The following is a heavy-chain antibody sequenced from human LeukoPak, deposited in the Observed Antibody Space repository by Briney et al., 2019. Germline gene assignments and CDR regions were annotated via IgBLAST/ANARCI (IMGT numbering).Heavy chain of an antibody. CDR2: IYYSGST. CDR1: GGSLSGYY. V-gene: IGHV4-34*01. CDR3: ARGHDYGDYVSETIFDY. J-gene: IGHJ4*02. D-gene: IGHD4-17*01. Sequence: SETLSLTCAVYGGSLSGYYWSWIRQPPGKGLEWIGYIYYSGSTYYNPSLKSRVTISVDTSKNQFSLKLSSVTAADTAVYYCARGHDYGDYVSETIFDYWGQGTLVTVSS.